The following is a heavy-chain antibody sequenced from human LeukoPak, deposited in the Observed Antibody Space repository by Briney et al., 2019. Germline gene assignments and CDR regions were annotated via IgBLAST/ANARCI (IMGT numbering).Heavy chain of an antibody. CDR1: GFTFSSYG. D-gene: IGHD3-3*01. Sequence: PGGSLRLSCAASGFTFSSYGMRWVRQAPGKGLEWVAVIWYDGSNKYYADSVKGRFTISRDNSKNTLYLQMNSLRAEDTAVYYCAREPHSYYDFWSGFTNRGAYFDYWGQGTLVTVSS. J-gene: IGHJ4*02. CDR2: IWYDGSNK. CDR3: AREPHSYYDFWSGFTNRGAYFDY. V-gene: IGHV3-33*01.